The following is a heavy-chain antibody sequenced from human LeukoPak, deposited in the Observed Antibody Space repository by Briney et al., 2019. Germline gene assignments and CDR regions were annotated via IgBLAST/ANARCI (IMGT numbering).Heavy chain of an antibody. J-gene: IGHJ3*02. CDR2: IYTSGST. V-gene: IGHV4-4*07. Sequence: SETLSLTCTVSGGSISSYYWSWIRQPAGKGLEWIGRIYTSGSTNYNPSLKSRVTMSVDTSKNQFSLKLSSVTAADTAVYYCAREGYDSSGYYYDHDAFDIWGQGTMVTVSS. CDR3: AREGYDSSGYYYDHDAFDI. CDR1: GGSISSYY. D-gene: IGHD3-22*01.